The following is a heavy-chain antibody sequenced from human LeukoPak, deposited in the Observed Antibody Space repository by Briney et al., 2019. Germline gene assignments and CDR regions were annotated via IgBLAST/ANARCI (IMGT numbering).Heavy chain of an antibody. Sequence: GRSLRLSCAASGFTFSSYGMHWVRQAPGKGLEWVAVISYDGSNKYYADSVKGRFTISRDNSKNTLYLQMNSLRAEDTAVYYCAKGGRWFGGRYYYYYMDVWGKGTTVTVSS. D-gene: IGHD3-10*01. CDR1: GFTFSSYG. CDR3: AKGGRWFGGRYYYYYMDV. CDR2: ISYDGSNK. V-gene: IGHV3-30*18. J-gene: IGHJ6*03.